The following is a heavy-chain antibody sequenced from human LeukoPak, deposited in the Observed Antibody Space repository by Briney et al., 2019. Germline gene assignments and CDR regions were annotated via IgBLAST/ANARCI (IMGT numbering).Heavy chain of an antibody. D-gene: IGHD5-18*01. J-gene: IGHJ5*02. CDR2: IYYSGTT. CDR1: GGSISSSSYY. V-gene: IGHV4-39*07. Sequence: SETLSLTCTVSGGSISSSSYYWGWIRQPPGKGLEWIGSIYYSGTTHYNPSLESRVTISVDTSKNQFSLKLASVTAADTAIYYCAKGAGGFSYYNWFDPWGQGTLVTVSS. CDR3: AKGAGGFSYYNWFDP.